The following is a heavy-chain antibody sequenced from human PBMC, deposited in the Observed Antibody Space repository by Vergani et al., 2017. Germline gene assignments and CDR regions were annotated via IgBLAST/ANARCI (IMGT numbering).Heavy chain of an antibody. Sequence: QVQLVESGGGLVKPGGSLRLSCAASGFTFSDYYMSWIRQAPGKGLEWVSYISSSGSTIYYADSVKGRFTISRDNSKNTVHLQMNSLTAEDTAVYYCAKMCNWDDSYFYCMDVWGKGTTVTVSS. CDR1: GFTFSDYY. J-gene: IGHJ6*03. CDR2: ISSSGSTI. D-gene: IGHD1-1*01. CDR3: AKMCNWDDSYFYCMDV. V-gene: IGHV3-11*01.